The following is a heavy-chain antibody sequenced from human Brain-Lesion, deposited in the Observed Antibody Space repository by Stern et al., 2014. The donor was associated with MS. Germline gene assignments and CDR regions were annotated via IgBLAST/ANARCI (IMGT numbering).Heavy chain of an antibody. Sequence: QVQLVQSGAEVKKPGSSVKVSCKASGGTFTTHPITWWRHAPGQGLEWMGGIIPFLNTTNYAQNFQGRTTITADKSTGTTYMEISSLRSDDTAVYYCASSVVASGHWGQGTLVIVS. V-gene: IGHV1-69*14. CDR2: IIPFLNTT. J-gene: IGHJ4*02. D-gene: IGHD2-21*01. CDR1: GGTFTTHP. CDR3: ASSVVASGH.